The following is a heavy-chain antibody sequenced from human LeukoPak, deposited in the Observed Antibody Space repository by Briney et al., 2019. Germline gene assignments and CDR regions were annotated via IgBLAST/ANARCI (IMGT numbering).Heavy chain of an antibody. CDR1: GFTFSSYG. CDR2: ISGSDGYT. D-gene: IGHD6-13*01. V-gene: IGHV3-23*01. Sequence: GGSLRLSCVASGFTFSSYGLSWVRQAPGKGLDCVSVISGSDGYTYYADSVKGRFTISRDNSKNTLYLQMNSLRAEDTAVYYCARSDSSSWFTPLDYWGQGTLVTVSS. J-gene: IGHJ4*02. CDR3: ARSDSSSWFTPLDY.